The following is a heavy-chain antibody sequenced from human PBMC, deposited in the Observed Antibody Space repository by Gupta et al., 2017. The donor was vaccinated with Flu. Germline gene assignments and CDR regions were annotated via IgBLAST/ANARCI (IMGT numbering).Heavy chain of an antibody. CDR1: GFISSNYG. V-gene: IGHV3-30*03. Sequence: QVQLVESGGGVVQPGGSLRLSCAAAGFISSNYGMHWVRQAPGKGLGWVAVISYDGSNRYYADSVKGRLTISKDNSENTLYLQMNSLRTEDTAVYYCARDDVPAGAPFDPWGQGTLVTVSS. D-gene: IGHD2-2*01. CDR3: ARDDVPAGAPFDP. CDR2: ISYDGSNR. J-gene: IGHJ5*02.